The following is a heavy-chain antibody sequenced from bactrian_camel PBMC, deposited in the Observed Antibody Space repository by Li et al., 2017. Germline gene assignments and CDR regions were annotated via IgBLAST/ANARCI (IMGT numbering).Heavy chain of an antibody. D-gene: IGHD5*01. J-gene: IGHJ4*01. V-gene: IGHV3S40*01. CDR1: GFSFSSYV. CDR2: IKSDGGST. Sequence: VQLVESGGGLVQPGGSLRLSCAASGFSFSSYVMSWVRQAPGEGLEWVSAIKSDGGSTYYADSVKGRFTISRDNAKNTLYLQMNSLKTEDTAMCYCAARKGWVWRRDCPVGYRDDNYWGQGTQVTVS. CDR3: AARKGWVWRRDCPVGYRDDNY.